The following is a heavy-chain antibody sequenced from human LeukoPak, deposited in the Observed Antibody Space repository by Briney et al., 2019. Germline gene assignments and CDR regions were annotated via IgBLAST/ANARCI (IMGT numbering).Heavy chain of an antibody. CDR3: AREVAVAGAPDY. V-gene: IGHV1-69*04. J-gene: IGHJ4*02. D-gene: IGHD6-19*01. CDR2: IIPILGIA. Sequence: ASVKVSCKASGGTFSSYAISWVRQAPGQGLEWMGRIIPILGIANYAQKFQGRVTITADKSTTTAYMELSSLRSEDTAVYYCAREVAVAGAPDYWGQGTLVTVSS. CDR1: GGTFSSYA.